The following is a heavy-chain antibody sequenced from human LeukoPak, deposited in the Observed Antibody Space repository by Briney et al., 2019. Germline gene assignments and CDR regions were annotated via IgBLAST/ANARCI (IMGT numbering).Heavy chain of an antibody. Sequence: GGSLRLSCAASGFTFSSYSMNWVRQAPGKGLEWVSSISSSSSYIYYADSVKGRFTISRDNAKNSLYLQMNSLRAEDTAVYYCAKDSSSGSYSHYYYMDVWGKGTTVTVSS. CDR1: GFTFSSYS. D-gene: IGHD1-26*01. V-gene: IGHV3-21*01. CDR3: AKDSSSGSYSHYYYMDV. J-gene: IGHJ6*03. CDR2: ISSSSSYI.